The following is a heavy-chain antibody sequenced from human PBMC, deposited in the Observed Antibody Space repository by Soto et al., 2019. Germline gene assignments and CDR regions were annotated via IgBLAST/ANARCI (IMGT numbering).Heavy chain of an antibody. CDR2: IRRRAKNYAT. V-gene: IGHV3-73*02. D-gene: IGHD3-22*01. CDR1: GFTFSGSA. Sequence: EVQLVESGGDLVQPGGSLKLSCAASGFTFSGSAMHWVRQAPGKGLEWVGHIRRRAKNYATVYAAPGKGRFIISRDDSKKTAYLQMSSLKSDATAVYYCTRTFDGSDYSSPDFDYWGQGTLVTVSS. J-gene: IGHJ4*02. CDR3: TRTFDGSDYSSPDFDY.